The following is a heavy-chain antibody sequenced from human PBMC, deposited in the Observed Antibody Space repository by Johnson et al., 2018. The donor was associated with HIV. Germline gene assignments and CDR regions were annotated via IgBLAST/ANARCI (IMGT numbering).Heavy chain of an antibody. Sequence: QVQLVESGGGVVQPGRSLRLSCAASGFTFSSYAMHWVRQAPGKGLEWVAVISYDGSNKYYADSVKGRFTISRDNSKNTLYLQMNSLRAEDTAVYYCARASVSCPRYSSSSDDAFDIWGQGTMVTVSS. J-gene: IGHJ3*02. V-gene: IGHV3-30*04. CDR2: ISYDGSNK. CDR3: ARASVSCPRYSSSSDDAFDI. CDR1: GFTFSSYA. D-gene: IGHD6-6*01.